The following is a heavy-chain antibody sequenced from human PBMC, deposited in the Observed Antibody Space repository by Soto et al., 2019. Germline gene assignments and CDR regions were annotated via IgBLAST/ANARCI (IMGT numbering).Heavy chain of an antibody. Sequence: SVKVSCKASGFTFTSSAVQWVRQARGQRLEWIGWIVVGSGNTNYAQKFQERVTITRDMSTSTAYMELSSLRSEDTAVYYCAAASHSSSWYSYYYGMDVWGQGTTVTVSS. CDR2: IVVGSGNT. D-gene: IGHD6-13*01. CDR1: GFTFTSSA. J-gene: IGHJ6*02. V-gene: IGHV1-58*01. CDR3: AAASHSSSWYSYYYGMDV.